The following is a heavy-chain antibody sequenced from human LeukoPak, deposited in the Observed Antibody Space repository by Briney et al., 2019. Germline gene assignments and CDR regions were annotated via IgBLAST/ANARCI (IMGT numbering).Heavy chain of an antibody. D-gene: IGHD3-10*01. CDR3: AKASRGVVQNPDFDY. CDR1: GFTFDDYA. J-gene: IGHJ4*02. Sequence: GGSLRLSCAASGFTFDDYAMHWVRQAPGKGVEWVSLISWDVGSTYYADSVKGRFTISRDNSKTSLYLQMNSLRAEDTALYYCAKASRGVVQNPDFDYWGQGTLVTVSS. CDR2: ISWDVGST. V-gene: IGHV3-43D*04.